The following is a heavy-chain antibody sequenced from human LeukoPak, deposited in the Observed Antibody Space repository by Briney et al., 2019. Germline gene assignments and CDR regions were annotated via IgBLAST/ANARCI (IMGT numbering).Heavy chain of an antibody. CDR3: ARGRVPGL. J-gene: IGHJ2*01. CDR2: INPNSGGT. D-gene: IGHD6-6*01. Sequence: ASVKVSCKASGGTFSSYAISWVRQAPGQGLEWMGWINPNSGGTNYAQKFQGRVTMTRDTSISTAYMELSRLRSDDTAVYYCARGRVPGLWGRGTLVTVSS. CDR1: GGTFSSYA. V-gene: IGHV1-2*02.